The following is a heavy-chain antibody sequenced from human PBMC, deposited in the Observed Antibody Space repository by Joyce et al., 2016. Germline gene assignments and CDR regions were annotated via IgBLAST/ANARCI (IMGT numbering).Heavy chain of an antibody. CDR2: IYWNGDK. V-gene: IGHV2-5*01. CDR1: GFSFSTSGMG. Sequence: QITLKESGPTLVKPTQTLTLTCSFSGFSFSTSGMGVGWIRQPPGKALEWLALIYWNGDKRYRPSLKNRLTIAKDTSKNQVVLTVTNMDPGDTGTYYCAQSLYGDYLAGSLHHWGQGTLVTVSS. CDR3: AQSLYGDYLAGSLHH. J-gene: IGHJ1*01. D-gene: IGHD4-17*01.